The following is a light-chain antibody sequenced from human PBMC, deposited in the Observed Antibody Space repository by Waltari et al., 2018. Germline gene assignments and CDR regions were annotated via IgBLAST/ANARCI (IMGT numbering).Light chain of an antibody. CDR3: GAWDGSLSSGV. CDR1: SSNLWTNY. J-gene: IGLJ3*02. CDR2: ETK. V-gene: IGLV1-51*02. Sequence: QSVLTQPPSVSAAPGPNVTISCSGSSSNLWTNYFSWYQQRPGTAPKLLIYETKKRPSGIPDRFSGSKSGTSATLGITGLQTGDEADYYCGAWDGSLSSGVFGGGTKLTVL.